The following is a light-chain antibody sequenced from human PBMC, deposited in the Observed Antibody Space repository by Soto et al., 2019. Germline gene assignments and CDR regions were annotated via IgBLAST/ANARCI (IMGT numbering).Light chain of an antibody. Sequence: EMVLTQSPRTLSLSAGERSTLSCRASQSVSSSYLAWYQQKPGQAPRLLIYGASSRATGIPDRFSGSGSGTDFTLTISRLEPEDFAVYYCQQDGSSPRTFGQGTKVDIK. CDR2: GAS. J-gene: IGKJ1*01. CDR3: QQDGSSPRT. CDR1: QSVSSSY. V-gene: IGKV3-20*01.